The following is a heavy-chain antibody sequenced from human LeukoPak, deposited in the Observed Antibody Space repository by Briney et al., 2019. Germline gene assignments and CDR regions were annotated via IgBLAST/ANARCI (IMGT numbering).Heavy chain of an antibody. CDR2: ISGSGGST. V-gene: IGHV3-23*01. CDR1: GCTFISYA. J-gene: IGHJ6*02. CDR3: ARGTWQVDV. Sequence: GGALRLSCVASGCTFISYARSWVGQASGKGVEWISAISGSGGSTYYAASLKGRFTISRDNSKNTLYLQMNSLRAEDTAVYYCARGTWQVDVWGQGTAVTVSS.